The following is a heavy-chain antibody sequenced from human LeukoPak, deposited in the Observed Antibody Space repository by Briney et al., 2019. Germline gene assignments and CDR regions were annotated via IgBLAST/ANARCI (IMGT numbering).Heavy chain of an antibody. CDR2: IYYSGST. CDR3: ARASSVWLVAYNWFDP. D-gene: IGHD6-19*01. Sequence: SETLSLTCTVSGGSISSGGYYWSWIRQHPGKGLEWIGYIYYSGSTYYNPSLKSRVTISVDTSKNQFSLKLSSVTAADTAVYYCARASSVWLVAYNWFDPWGQGTLVTVSS. V-gene: IGHV4-31*03. CDR1: GGSISSGGYY. J-gene: IGHJ5*02.